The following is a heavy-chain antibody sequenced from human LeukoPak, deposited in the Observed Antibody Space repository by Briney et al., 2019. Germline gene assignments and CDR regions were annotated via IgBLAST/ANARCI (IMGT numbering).Heavy chain of an antibody. CDR2: INSDGSST. D-gene: IGHD1-26*01. J-gene: IGHJ4*02. CDR1: GFTFSSYW. V-gene: IGHV3-74*01. Sequence: GGSLRLSCAASGFTFSSYWMHWVRQAPGKGLVWISRINSDGSSTTYADSVKGRFTISRDNAKNTLYLQMNSLRAEDTAVYYCARDGGSYSGFDYWGQGTLVTVSS. CDR3: ARDGGSYSGFDY.